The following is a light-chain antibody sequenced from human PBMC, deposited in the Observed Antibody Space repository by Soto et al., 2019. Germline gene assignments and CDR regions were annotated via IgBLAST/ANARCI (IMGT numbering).Light chain of an antibody. Sequence: QSALTQPASVSGSPGQSITISCTGTSSDVGGYNYVSWYQHHPGKAPRLMIYASSNRPSGVSHRFSGSRSGNTASLTISGVQAEDEADYYCSSYTRGTTLYVFGTGTKLTVL. CDR1: SSDVGGYNY. CDR2: ASS. J-gene: IGLJ1*01. V-gene: IGLV2-14*01. CDR3: SSYTRGTTLYV.